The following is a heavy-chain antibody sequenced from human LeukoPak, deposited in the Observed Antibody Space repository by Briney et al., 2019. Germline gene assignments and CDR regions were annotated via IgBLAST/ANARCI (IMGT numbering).Heavy chain of an antibody. D-gene: IGHD3-10*02. V-gene: IGHV3-48*04. CDR3: AELGITMIGGV. CDR1: GFTFRSYS. CDR2: ISSSSSTI. Sequence: PGGSLRLSCAASGFTFRSYSMNWVRQAPGKGLEWVSYISSSSSTIYYADSVKGRFTISRDNAKTSLYLQMNSMRAEDTAVYYCAELGITMIGGVWGKGTTVTISS. J-gene: IGHJ6*04.